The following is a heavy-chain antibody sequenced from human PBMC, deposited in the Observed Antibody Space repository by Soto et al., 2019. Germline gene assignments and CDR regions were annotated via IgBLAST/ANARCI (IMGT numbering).Heavy chain of an antibody. D-gene: IGHD1-20*01. V-gene: IGHV1-3*01. J-gene: IGHJ5*02. CDR3: ARAPRITGTPRFDP. CDR1: GYTFTSYA. Sequence: ASVKVSCKASGYTFTSYAMHWVRQAPGQRLEWMGWINAGNGNTKYSQKFQGRVTITRDTSASTAYMELRSLRSEDTAVYYCARAPRITGTPRFDPWGQGTLVTVSS. CDR2: INAGNGNT.